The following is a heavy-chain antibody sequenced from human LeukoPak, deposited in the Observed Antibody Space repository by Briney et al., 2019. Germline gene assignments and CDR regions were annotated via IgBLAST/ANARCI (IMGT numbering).Heavy chain of an antibody. CDR3: ARGGDGDILTGLVFDY. CDR2: ISAYNGNT. D-gene: IGHD3-9*01. J-gene: IGHJ4*02. CDR1: GYRFTSYG. Sequence: ASVKVSCKASGYRFTSYGISWVRQAPGQGLEWMGWISAYNGNTNYAQKLQGRVTMTTDTSTSTAYMELRSLRSDDTAVYYCARGGDGDILTGLVFDYWGQGTRVTVPS. V-gene: IGHV1-18*01.